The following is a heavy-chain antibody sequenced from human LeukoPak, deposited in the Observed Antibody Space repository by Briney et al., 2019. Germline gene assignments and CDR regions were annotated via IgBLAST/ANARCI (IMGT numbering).Heavy chain of an antibody. CDR3: ARDRYYVQDY. D-gene: IGHD3-16*01. V-gene: IGHV3-74*01. CDR1: GFTFSDTW. J-gene: IGHJ4*02. CDR2: MKNDGITT. Sequence: GGSLRLSCAASGFTFSDTWMHWFRQAPGKGLVWVSYMKNDGITTAYADSVKGRFTISRDNAMNTLFLQMNSLRAEDTAMYYCARDRYYVQDYWGQGTLVTVSS.